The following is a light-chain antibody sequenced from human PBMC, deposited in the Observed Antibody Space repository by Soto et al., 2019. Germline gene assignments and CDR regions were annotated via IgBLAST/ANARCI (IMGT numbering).Light chain of an antibody. CDR3: SSYTSSSTLYV. CDR2: EVT. J-gene: IGLJ1*01. Sequence: QSALTQPASVSGSPGQSITISCTGTSSDVGGYNYVCWYKQHPGKAPQLMIYEVTNRPSGVSDRCSGSKSGNTASLTISGLQADDEADYYCSSYTSSSTLYVFGTGTKLTVL. CDR1: SSDVGGYNY. V-gene: IGLV2-14*01.